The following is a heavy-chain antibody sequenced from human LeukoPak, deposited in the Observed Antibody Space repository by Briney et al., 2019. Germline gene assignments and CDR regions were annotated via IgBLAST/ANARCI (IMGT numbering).Heavy chain of an antibody. CDR3: ARDRPVGVPGAAGYY. Sequence: GASVKVSCKASGGTFSSYAISWVRQAPGQGLEWMGRIIPILGIANYAQKFQGRVTITADKSTSTAYMELSRVTSDDTAVYYCARDRPVGVPGAAGYYWGQGTLVTVSS. CDR2: IIPILGIA. CDR1: GGTFSSYA. J-gene: IGHJ4*02. V-gene: IGHV1-69*04. D-gene: IGHD2-2*01.